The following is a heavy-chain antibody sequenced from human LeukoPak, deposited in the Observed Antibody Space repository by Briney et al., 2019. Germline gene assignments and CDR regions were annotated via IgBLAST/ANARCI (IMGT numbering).Heavy chain of an antibody. Sequence: GGSLRLSCAASGITFSSYAMTWVRQAPGKGLEWVSGISGSGGTTYYADSVKGRFTISRDNSKNTLYLQMNSLRAEDTAVYYCAKSNNYHNWFDPWGQGTLVTVSS. J-gene: IGHJ5*02. CDR3: AKSNNYHNWFDP. V-gene: IGHV3-23*01. CDR1: GITFSSYA. CDR2: ISGSGGTT. D-gene: IGHD5-24*01.